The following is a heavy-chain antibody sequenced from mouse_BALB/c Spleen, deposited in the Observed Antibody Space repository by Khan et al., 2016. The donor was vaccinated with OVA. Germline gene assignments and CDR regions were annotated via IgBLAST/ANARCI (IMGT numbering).Heavy chain of an antibody. J-gene: IGHJ2*01. CDR3: ARGNYYRYYFDY. D-gene: IGHD1-1*01. CDR2: ISYSGST. Sequence: VQLQESGPGLVKPSQSLSLTCTVTGYSITSDYAWNWIRQFPGNKLEWMGYISYSGSTTYNPSLTSRISITRATSKNQFFLQLNSVTTEAPATLCSARGNYYRYYFDYWGQGTAVTVSS. CDR1: GYSITSDYA. V-gene: IGHV3-2*02.